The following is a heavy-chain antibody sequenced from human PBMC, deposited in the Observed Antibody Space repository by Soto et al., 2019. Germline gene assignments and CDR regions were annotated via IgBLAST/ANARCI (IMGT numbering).Heavy chain of an antibody. D-gene: IGHD6-6*01. CDR3: ARGWYSSSSPFDY. CDR2: INHSGST. CDR1: GGSFSGYY. J-gene: IGHJ4*02. V-gene: IGHV4-34*01. Sequence: QVQLQQWGAGLLKPSETLSLTCAVYGGSFSGYYWSWIRQPPGKGLEWIGEINHSGSTNYNPSLKSRVTISVDTSKNQSSLKLSSVTAADTAVYYCARGWYSSSSPFDYWGQGTLVTVS.